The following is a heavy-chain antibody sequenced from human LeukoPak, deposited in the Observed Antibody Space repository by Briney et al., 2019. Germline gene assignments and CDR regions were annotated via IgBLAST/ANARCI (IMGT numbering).Heavy chain of an antibody. CDR2: IYYSGST. Sequence: SSETLSLTCTVSGGSISSYYWSWIRQPPGKGLEWIGYIYYSGSTNYNPSLKSRVTISVDTSNNQFSLKLSSVTAADTAVYYCARIDLQYCSSTSCYPNFDYWGQGTLVTVSS. CDR3: ARIDLQYCSSTSCYPNFDY. D-gene: IGHD2-2*01. V-gene: IGHV4-59*01. J-gene: IGHJ4*02. CDR1: GGSISSYY.